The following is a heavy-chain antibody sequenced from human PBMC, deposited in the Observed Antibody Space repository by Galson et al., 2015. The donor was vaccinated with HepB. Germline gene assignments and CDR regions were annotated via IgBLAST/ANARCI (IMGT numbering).Heavy chain of an antibody. Sequence: SLRLSCAASGFTFSDYYMSWIRQAPGKGLEWVSYISSSGSTIYYADSVKGRFTISRDNAKNSLYLQMNSLRAEDTAVYYCARGANFDWLLSGAGDAFDIWGQGTMVTVSS. CDR2: ISSSGSTI. CDR3: ARGANFDWLLSGAGDAFDI. CDR1: GFTFSDYY. V-gene: IGHV3-11*01. D-gene: IGHD3-9*01. J-gene: IGHJ3*02.